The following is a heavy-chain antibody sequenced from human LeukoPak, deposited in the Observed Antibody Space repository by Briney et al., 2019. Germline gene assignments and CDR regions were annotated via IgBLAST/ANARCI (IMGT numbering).Heavy chain of an antibody. CDR1: GFTFSSYS. CDR3: ARDLTGHGSGYEGPSDY. V-gene: IGHV3-21*01. CDR2: ISSSSSYI. J-gene: IGHJ4*02. Sequence: GGSLRLSCAASGFTFSSYSMNWVRQAPGKGLEWVSSISSSSSYIYYADSVKGRFTISRDNAKNSLYLQMNSLRAEDTAVYYCARDLTGHGSGYEGPSDYWGQGTLVTVSS. D-gene: IGHD5-12*01.